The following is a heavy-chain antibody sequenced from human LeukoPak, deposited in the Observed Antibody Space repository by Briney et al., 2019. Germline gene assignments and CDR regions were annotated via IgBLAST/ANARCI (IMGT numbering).Heavy chain of an antibody. V-gene: IGHV3-74*01. CDR1: GFTFSTYW. J-gene: IGHJ3*02. CDR2: INTDGSST. Sequence: GGSLRLSSAASGFTFSTYWMHWVRQAPGKGLVWVSRINTDGSSTNYADSVKGRFTISRDNAQNTLFLQMNSLRAEDTAVYYCARGPVAFDIWGQGTMVTVSS. CDR3: ARGPVAFDI.